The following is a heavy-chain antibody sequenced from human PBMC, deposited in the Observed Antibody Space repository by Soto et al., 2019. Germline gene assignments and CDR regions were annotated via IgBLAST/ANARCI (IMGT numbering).Heavy chain of an antibody. V-gene: IGHV3-74*01. CDR3: AKDLWATSDVRGYMDV. Sequence: GGSLRLSCAASGFTFDYYWMHWFRQAPGKGLVWVSRINTDGSRTNYADSVKGRFTISRDNAKNTLYLQMNSLRAEDTAVYYCAKDLWATSDVRGYMDVWGKGTTVTVSS. CDR1: GFTFDYYW. CDR2: INTDGSRT. J-gene: IGHJ6*03. D-gene: IGHD3-16*01.